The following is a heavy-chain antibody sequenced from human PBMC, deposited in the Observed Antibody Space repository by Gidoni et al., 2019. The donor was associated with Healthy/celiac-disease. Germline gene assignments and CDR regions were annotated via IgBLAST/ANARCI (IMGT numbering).Heavy chain of an antibody. V-gene: IGHV1-2*04. CDR2: INPNSGGT. CDR3: ARDWGSDYGDYAFDY. J-gene: IGHJ4*02. D-gene: IGHD4-17*01. CDR1: GYTFTGYY. Sequence: QVQLVQSGAEVKKPGASVKVSCKASGYTFTGYYMHWVRQAPGQGLEWMGWINPNSGGTNYAQKFQGWVTMTRDTSISTAYMELSRLRSDDTAVYYCARDWGSDYGDYAFDYWGQGTLVTVSS.